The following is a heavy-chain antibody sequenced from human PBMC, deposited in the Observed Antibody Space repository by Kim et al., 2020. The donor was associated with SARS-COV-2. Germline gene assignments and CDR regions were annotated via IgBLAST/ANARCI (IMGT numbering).Heavy chain of an antibody. CDR2: INQGGSEK. J-gene: IGHJ3*02. D-gene: IGHD4-17*01. V-gene: IGHV3-7*03. CDR1: GFTFSNYW. CDR3: ARPTTVLTNDAFEI. Sequence: GGSLRLSCAASGFTFSNYWMSWFRQAPGKGLEWVANINQGGSEKYYVDSVKGRFTISRDNAKNSLYLQTNSLRAEDTAVYFCARPTTVLTNDAFEIWGQG.